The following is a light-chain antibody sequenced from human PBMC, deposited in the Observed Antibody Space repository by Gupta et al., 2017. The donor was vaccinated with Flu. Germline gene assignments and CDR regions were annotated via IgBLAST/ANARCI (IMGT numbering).Light chain of an antibody. CDR3: QQYDSYSRT. CDR2: KAS. CDR1: QSISSW. V-gene: IGKV1-5*03. J-gene: IGKJ1*01. Sequence: GDRVIITCRASQSISSWLAWYQQKPGKAPNLLIYKASSLESGVPSRFSGSGSGTEFTLTISSLQPDDFATYYCQQYDSYSRTFGQGTKVEIK.